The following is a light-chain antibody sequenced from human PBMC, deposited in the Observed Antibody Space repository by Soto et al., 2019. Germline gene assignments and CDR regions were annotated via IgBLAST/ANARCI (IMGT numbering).Light chain of an antibody. J-gene: IGLJ2*01. CDR3: QSADSSGSYVV. CDR1: ALPNQY. CDR2: KDS. Sequence: SYELTQPPSVSVSPGQTARITCSGDALPNQYAYWYQQKPGQAPVLVTSKDSERPSGIPERFSGSSSGTTVTLTISGVQAVDEADYYCQSADSSGSYVVFGGGTQLTVL. V-gene: IGLV3-25*02.